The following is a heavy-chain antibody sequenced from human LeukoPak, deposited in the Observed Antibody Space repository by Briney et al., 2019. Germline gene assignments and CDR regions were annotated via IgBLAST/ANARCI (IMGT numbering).Heavy chain of an antibody. CDR1: GFTFSSYA. CDR2: ISSSGGST. CDR3: AKPHCSSTSCSFDY. V-gene: IGHV3-23*01. J-gene: IGHJ4*02. Sequence: PGGSLRLSCAASGFTFSSYAMSWVRQAPGKGLEWVSAISSSGGSTYYADSVKGRFTISRDNSKNTLYLQMNSLRAEDTAVYYCAKPHCSSTSCSFDYWGQGTLVTVSS. D-gene: IGHD2-2*01.